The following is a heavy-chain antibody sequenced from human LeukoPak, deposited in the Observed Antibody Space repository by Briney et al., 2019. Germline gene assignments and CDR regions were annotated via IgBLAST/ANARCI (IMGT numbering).Heavy chain of an antibody. J-gene: IGHJ4*02. D-gene: IGHD6-13*01. CDR1: GYSISSGYY. CDR3: ARGEANSWLYYFDY. V-gene: IGHV4-38-2*02. Sequence: SETLSLTCTVSGYSISSGYYWGWIRQPPGKGLEWIGNIYHSGSTYYNPSLQSRVIISVDTSKNQFSLKLTCVTAADTAVYYCARGEANSWLYYFDYWAQGTLVTVSS. CDR2: IYHSGST.